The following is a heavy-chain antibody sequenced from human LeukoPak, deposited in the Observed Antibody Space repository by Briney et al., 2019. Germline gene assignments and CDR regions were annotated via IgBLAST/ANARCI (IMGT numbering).Heavy chain of an antibody. Sequence: KSSETLSLTCTVSGGSISSYYWSWMRQPAGKGLEWIGRIHTSGSTNYNPSLKSRVTMSGDTSKNQFSLKLSSVTAADTAVYYCARDRYYYESSGYLFDYWGQGTLVTVSS. CDR1: GGSISSYY. CDR3: ARDRYYYESSGYLFDY. V-gene: IGHV4-4*07. D-gene: IGHD3-22*01. J-gene: IGHJ4*02. CDR2: IHTSGST.